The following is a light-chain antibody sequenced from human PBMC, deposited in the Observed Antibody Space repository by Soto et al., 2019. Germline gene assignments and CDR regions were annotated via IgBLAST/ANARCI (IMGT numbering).Light chain of an antibody. CDR1: SGHSSYS. CDR3: ETWDSTTRV. J-gene: IGLJ3*02. CDR2: LEGSGSY. Sequence: QLVLTQSSSASASLGSSVKLTCALSSGHSSYSTAWHQQQPGKAPRYLMKLEGSGSYDKGSGVPDRFSGSSSGTDRYLTISNVQSEDEADYYVETWDSTTRVFGGGTELTVL. V-gene: IGLV4-60*03.